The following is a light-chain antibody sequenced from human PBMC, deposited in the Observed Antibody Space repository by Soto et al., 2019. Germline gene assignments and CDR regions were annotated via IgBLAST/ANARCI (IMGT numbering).Light chain of an antibody. V-gene: IGKV3-20*01. CDR2: GAS. J-gene: IGKJ1*01. CDR3: QQYGSSPTT. CDR1: QSVTSNY. Sequence: ESALTKSPCTLSLSPGERSTLSCISSQSVTSNYLAWYQQKPGQAPRLLFFGASIRATGIPDRFSGSGSGTDFTLTTSRLEPEDVAVYHCQQYGSSPTTFGQGTKVDIK.